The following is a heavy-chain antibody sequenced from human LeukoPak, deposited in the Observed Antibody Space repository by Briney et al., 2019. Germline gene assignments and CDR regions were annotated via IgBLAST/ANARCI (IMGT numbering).Heavy chain of an antibody. J-gene: IGHJ4*02. V-gene: IGHV3-23*01. Sequence: GGSLTLSCAASGFTFSSYAMSWVRQAQGKGLELVSVISGSGGSTYYADSVKGRFTISRDNSKNTLYLQINSLRAEDTAVYYCAKDSGNSGWYVDNWGQGTLVTVSS. CDR1: GFTFSSYA. D-gene: IGHD6-19*01. CDR2: ISGSGGST. CDR3: AKDSGNSGWYVDN.